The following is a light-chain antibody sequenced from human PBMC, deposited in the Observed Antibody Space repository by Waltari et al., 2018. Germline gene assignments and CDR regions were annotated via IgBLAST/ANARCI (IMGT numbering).Light chain of an antibody. CDR2: VNSDGSH. J-gene: IGLJ3*02. Sequence: QLVLTQSPSASASLGASVKLTCTLSSGHSSNIIAWLQQKPEKGPRYLMKVNSDGSHSKGDEIPDRVSGSISGAERYLTISTVQSEDEADYYCQTGGHGTWVFGGGTKLTVL. V-gene: IGLV4-69*01. CDR1: SGHSSNI. CDR3: QTGGHGTWV.